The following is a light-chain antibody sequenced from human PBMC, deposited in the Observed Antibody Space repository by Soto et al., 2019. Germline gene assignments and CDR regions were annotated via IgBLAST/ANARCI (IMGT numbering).Light chain of an antibody. CDR2: GAS. Sequence: EIVLTPSPVTLSLSPVYTATLSCMSSQSVSSRYLGWYQQRPGQAPRLLIYGASSRATGIPDRFSGSGSGTDFTLTISSLQPEDFATYYCLQDYNYPLTFGGGTKVDI. CDR1: QSVSSRY. J-gene: IGKJ4*01. V-gene: IGKV3-20*01. CDR3: LQDYNYPLT.